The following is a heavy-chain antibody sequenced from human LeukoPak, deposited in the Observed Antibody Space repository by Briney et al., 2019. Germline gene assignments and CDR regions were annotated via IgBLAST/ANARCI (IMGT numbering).Heavy chain of an antibody. CDR2: IYYSGNT. Sequence: SETLSLTCTVSGGSISTYYWSWIRQPPGKGLEWIGYIYYSGNTNYNPSLKSRFTISVDTSKNQFSLKLSSVTAADTAVYYCARESRRDGYKFDYWGQGTLVTVSS. CDR3: ARESRRDGYKFDY. CDR1: GGSISTYY. J-gene: IGHJ4*02. D-gene: IGHD5-24*01. V-gene: IGHV4-59*01.